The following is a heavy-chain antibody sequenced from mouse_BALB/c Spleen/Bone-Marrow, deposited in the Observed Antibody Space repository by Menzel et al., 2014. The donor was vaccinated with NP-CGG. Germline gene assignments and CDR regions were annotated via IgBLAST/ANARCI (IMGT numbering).Heavy chain of an antibody. CDR1: GFSLTDYG. J-gene: IGHJ4*01. CDR2: IWGGGST. D-gene: IGHD4-1*02. Sequence: QVHVKQSGPGLVAPSQSLSIPCTVSGFSLTDYGVTWIRQPPGKGLEWLEIIWGGGSTFYNSSLRSRLNVSKDSSKSQVFLKMNSLQADDTAMYYCAKLNWVYAMDYWGQGTSVTVSS. V-gene: IGHV2-6-5*01. CDR3: AKLNWVYAMDY.